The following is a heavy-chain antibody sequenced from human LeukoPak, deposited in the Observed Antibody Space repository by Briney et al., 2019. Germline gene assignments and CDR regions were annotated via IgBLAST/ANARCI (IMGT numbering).Heavy chain of an antibody. V-gene: IGHV4-59*01. CDR2: IYYSGST. D-gene: IGHD6-6*01. CDR3: ARDRSSGDAFDI. J-gene: IGHJ3*02. CDR1: GGSISTYS. Sequence: PSETLSLTCTISGGSISTYSWNWIRQAPGKGLEWIGYIYYSGSTNYNPSLKSRVTISVDTSKNQFSLKLSSVTAADTAVYYCARDRSSGDAFDIWGQGTMVTVSS.